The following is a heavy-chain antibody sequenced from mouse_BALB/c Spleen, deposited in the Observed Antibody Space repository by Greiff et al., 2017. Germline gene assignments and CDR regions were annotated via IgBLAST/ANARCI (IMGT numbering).Heavy chain of an antibody. V-gene: IGHV4-1*02. J-gene: IGHJ1*01. CDR1: GFDFSRYW. Sequence: EVMLVESGGGLVQPGGSLKLSCAASGFDFSRYWMSWVRQAPGKGLEWIGEINPDSSTINYTPSLKDKFIISRDNAKNTLYLQMSKVRSEDTALYYCARRGPYGSSYVWYFDVWGAGTTVTVSS. D-gene: IGHD1-1*01. CDR3: ARRGPYGSSYVWYFDV. CDR2: INPDSSTI.